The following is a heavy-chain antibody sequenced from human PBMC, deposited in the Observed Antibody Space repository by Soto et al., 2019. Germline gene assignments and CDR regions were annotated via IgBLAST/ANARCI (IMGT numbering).Heavy chain of an antibody. CDR3: ARLSGDHSAFFSYGMDA. V-gene: IGHV3-30*04. CDR1: GFTFSSYA. J-gene: IGHJ6*02. CDR2: ISYDGTIS. Sequence: GGSLRLSCAASGFTFSSYAMHWVRQAPGKGLEWVAVISYDGTISSYADSVKGRFTISRDNARNTLSLQMNSLRADDTAVYYCARLSGDHSAFFSYGMDAWGQGTTVTVSS. D-gene: IGHD2-21*01.